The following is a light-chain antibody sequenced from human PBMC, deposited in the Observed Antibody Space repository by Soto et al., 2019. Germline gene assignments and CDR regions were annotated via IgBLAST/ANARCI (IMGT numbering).Light chain of an antibody. J-gene: IGKJ2*01. Sequence: EIVLTQSPGTLSLSPGERATLSCRASQSVSSSYLAWYQQKPGQAPRLIIYGASDRATGIPDRFSGSGSGTDFTLNISRLEPEDVAVYYCQQYGSSPYTFGQGTKLEIK. CDR1: QSVSSSY. CDR3: QQYGSSPYT. CDR2: GAS. V-gene: IGKV3-20*01.